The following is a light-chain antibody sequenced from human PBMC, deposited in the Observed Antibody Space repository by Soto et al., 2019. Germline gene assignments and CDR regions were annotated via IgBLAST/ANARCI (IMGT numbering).Light chain of an antibody. CDR2: DAS. Sequence: IVLTQSPATLSFSPRERATLSCSASQSVSSYLAWYQQKPGQAPRLLIYDASNRATGIPARFSGSGSGTNFTLTISSLEPEDFAVYYCQQRSNWPLITFGQGTRLEI. CDR3: QQRSNWPLIT. CDR1: QSVSSY. V-gene: IGKV3-11*01. J-gene: IGKJ5*01.